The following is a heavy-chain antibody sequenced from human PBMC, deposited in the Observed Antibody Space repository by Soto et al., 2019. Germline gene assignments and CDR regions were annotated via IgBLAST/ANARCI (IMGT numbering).Heavy chain of an antibody. Sequence: GDNSINLGVRCIRKTKRQGLEWMGWISTYNGNTNYAQKLQGRVTMTTDTSTSTAYMELRSLRSDDTAVYYCARQAEDIVVVVAATYVGTFDYWGQGTPVTVSS. V-gene: IGHV1-18*04. CDR1: GDNSINLG. J-gene: IGHJ4*02. D-gene: IGHD2-15*01. CDR2: ISTYNGNT. CDR3: ARQAEDIVVVVAATYVGTFDY.